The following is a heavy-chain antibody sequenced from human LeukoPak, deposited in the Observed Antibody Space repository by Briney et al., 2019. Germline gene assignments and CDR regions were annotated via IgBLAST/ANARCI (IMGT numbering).Heavy chain of an antibody. J-gene: IGHJ4*02. V-gene: IGHV3-7*01. CDR3: ASDGGPFDH. CDR2: IKQHGTER. D-gene: IGHD3-16*01. Sequence: GGSLRLSCTASGIMFSGYWMSWVRQAPGKGLEWVANIKQHGTERYYVDSVKGRFTISRDDAKKSVYLQMNSLRAEDTAVYFCASDGGPFDHWGQGILVTVAS. CDR1: GIMFSGYW.